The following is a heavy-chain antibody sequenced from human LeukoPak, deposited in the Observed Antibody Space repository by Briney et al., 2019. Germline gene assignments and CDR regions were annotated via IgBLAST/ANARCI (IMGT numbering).Heavy chain of an antibody. J-gene: IGHJ3*02. V-gene: IGHV4-39*07. CDR2: IYYSGTT. D-gene: IGHD4-17*01. CDR3: ASYNDYGDYLRALNAFDI. CDR1: GGSISSSPYY. Sequence: SETLSLTCTVSGGSISSSPYYWGWIRQPPGKGLEWIGSIYYSGTTRYNPSLESRVTISVDTSKNQFSLKLSSVTAADTAVYYCASYNDYGDYLRALNAFDIWGQGTMVTVSS.